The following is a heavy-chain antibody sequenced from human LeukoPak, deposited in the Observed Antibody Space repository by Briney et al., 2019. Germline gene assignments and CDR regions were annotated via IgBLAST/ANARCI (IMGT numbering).Heavy chain of an antibody. CDR3: ARITYDFWSGYYMPDDP. CDR2: ISVYNGNT. V-gene: IGHV1-18*01. J-gene: IGHJ5*02. D-gene: IGHD3-3*01. Sequence: ASVKVSCKASGYTFTSYGISWVRQAPGQGLEWMGWISVYNGNTDYAQKLRGKVTMTTDTSTSTAYMELRSLRSDDTAVYYCARITYDFWSGYYMPDDPWGQGTLVTVSS. CDR1: GYTFTSYG.